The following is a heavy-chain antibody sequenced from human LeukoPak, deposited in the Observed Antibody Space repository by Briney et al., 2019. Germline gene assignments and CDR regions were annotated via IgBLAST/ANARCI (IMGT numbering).Heavy chain of an antibody. CDR1: GFTFSTYA. J-gene: IGHJ4*02. V-gene: IGHV3-23*01. CDR2: ISGSGGST. D-gene: IGHD5-24*01. Sequence: GGSLRLSCAASGFTFSTYAMSWVRQAPGKGLEWVSAISGSGGSTYYADSVKGRFTISRDNSKNTLYLPMNSLRDEDTAVYYCARDEDGPGALIEYWGQGALVTVSS. CDR3: ARDEDGPGALIEY.